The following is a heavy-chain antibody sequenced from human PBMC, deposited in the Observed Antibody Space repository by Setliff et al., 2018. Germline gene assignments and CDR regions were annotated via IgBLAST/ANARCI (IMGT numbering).Heavy chain of an antibody. J-gene: IGHJ4*02. CDR3: ARAHSSTLSVHDY. CDR2: IWYDGSNK. Sequence: GGSLRLSCAASGFTFSSYGMHWVRQAPGKGLEWVAVIWYDGSNKYYADSVKGRFTISRDNSKNTLYLQMNSLRAEDTAVYYCARAHSSTLSVHDYWGQGTLVTV. D-gene: IGHD2-2*01. CDR1: GFTFSSYG. V-gene: IGHV3-33*01.